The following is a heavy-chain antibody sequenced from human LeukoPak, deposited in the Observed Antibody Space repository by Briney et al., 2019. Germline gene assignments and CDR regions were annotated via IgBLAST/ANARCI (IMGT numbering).Heavy chain of an antibody. V-gene: IGHV4-59*11. J-gene: IGHJ4*02. CDR3: ARFGRGSSWYYFDY. D-gene: IGHD6-13*01. CDR2: IYYSGST. CDR1: GGSISSHY. Sequence: SETLSLTCIVSGGSISSHYWSWIRQPPGKGLEWIGYIYYSGSTNYNPSLKSRVTISVDTSKNQFSLKLSSVTAADTAVYYCARFGRGSSWYYFDYWGQGNLVTVSS.